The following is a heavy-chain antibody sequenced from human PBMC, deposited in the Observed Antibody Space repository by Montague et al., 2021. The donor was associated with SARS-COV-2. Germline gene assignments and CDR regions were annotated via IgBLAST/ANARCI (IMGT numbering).Heavy chain of an antibody. D-gene: IGHD4-17*01. CDR2: IYWDDDK. CDR3: ARYGDYGSWFDP. CDR1: GFSLNTSGEG. Sequence: PALVKPTQTLTLTCTFSGFSLNTSGEGVGWVRQPPGKTLEWLALIYWDDDKRYSPSLKSRSTISKDTTKNEVVLTVANMDPVDTATYYCARYGDYGSWFDPWGKGTLVTVPS. J-gene: IGHJ5*02. V-gene: IGHV2-5*02.